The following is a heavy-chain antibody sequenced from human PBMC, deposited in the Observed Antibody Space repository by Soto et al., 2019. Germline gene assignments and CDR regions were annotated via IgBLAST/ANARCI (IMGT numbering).Heavy chain of an antibody. CDR3: AGDLAPADY. V-gene: IGHV1-18*01. J-gene: IGHJ4*02. CDR1: GYTFTSYF. CDR2: ISAYNGNT. Sequence: QVQLVQSGAEVKKPGASVKVSCKASGYTFTSYFIRWVRQAPGQGREWMGWISAYNGNTNYVQKLQGRGTMTTDTTTSRAYMTLISLRSGATAVYYGAGDLAPADYWGQGTLVTVSS.